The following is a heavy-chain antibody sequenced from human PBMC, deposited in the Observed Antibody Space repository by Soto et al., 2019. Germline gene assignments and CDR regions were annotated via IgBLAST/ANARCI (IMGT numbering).Heavy chain of an antibody. J-gene: IGHJ5*02. D-gene: IGHD4-4*01. CDR1: GGSISSGGYY. V-gene: IGHV4-31*03. CDR2: IYYSGST. CDR3: ARTVTHWFDP. Sequence: KSSETLSLTCTVSGGSISSGGYYWSCIRQHPGKGLEWIGYIYYSGSTYYNPSLKSRVTISVDTSKNQFSLKLSSVTAADTAVYYCARTVTHWFDPWGQGTLVTVSS.